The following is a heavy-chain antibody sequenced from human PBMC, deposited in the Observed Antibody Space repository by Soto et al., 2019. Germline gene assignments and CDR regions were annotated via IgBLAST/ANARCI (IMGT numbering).Heavy chain of an antibody. V-gene: IGHV4-59*11. CDR1: SDSISSHY. CDR2: IYHRGST. D-gene: IGHD6-13*01. Sequence: SETLSLTCIVSSDSISSHYWHWIRQPPGKGLEWIGYIYHRGSTNSNPSLKSRVTMSIDMSENHFSLKLTSVPAADTATYYCARACQTRVYFAHWGQGTLVTVSS. J-gene: IGHJ4*02. CDR3: ARACQTRVYFAH.